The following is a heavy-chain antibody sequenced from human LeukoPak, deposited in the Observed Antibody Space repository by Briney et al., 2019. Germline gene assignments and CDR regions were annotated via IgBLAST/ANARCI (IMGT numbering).Heavy chain of an antibody. J-gene: IGHJ5*02. CDR1: GFTVSSDY. CDR3: ARNWFDP. V-gene: IGHV3-53*05. Sequence: LGGSRRLSCAASGFTVSSDYMSWVRQAPGEGLEWVSVIYSGGSTYYADSVKARFTISRDKSKNTVYLQMNSLRFEDTAMYYCARNWFDPWGQGTLVTVSS. CDR2: IYSGGST.